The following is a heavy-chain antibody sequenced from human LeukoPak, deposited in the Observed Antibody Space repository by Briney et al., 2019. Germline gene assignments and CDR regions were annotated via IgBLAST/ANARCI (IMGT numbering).Heavy chain of an antibody. CDR2: IASKTDGGTT. V-gene: IGHV3-15*04. CDR3: TTGIRGD. Sequence: GGSLRLSCAASGFTFSDYAMNWVRQAPGKGLEWVGRIASKTDGGTTDYAAPVKGRFTISRDDSKNTLFLQMNSLKTEDTAVYYCTTGIRGDCGQGTLVTVSS. J-gene: IGHJ4*02. CDR1: GFTFSDYA.